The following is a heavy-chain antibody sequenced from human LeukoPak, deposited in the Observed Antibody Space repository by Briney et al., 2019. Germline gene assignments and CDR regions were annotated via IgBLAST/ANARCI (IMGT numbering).Heavy chain of an antibody. CDR2: IIPIFGTA. D-gene: IGHD4-23*01. CDR3: ARGGADYGGNSVWYY. V-gene: IGHV1-69*13. J-gene: IGHJ4*02. CDR1: GGTFSSYA. Sequence: ASVKVSCKASGGTFSSYAISWVRQAPGQGLEWMGGIIPIFGTANYTQKFQGRVTITADESTSTAYMELSSLRSEDTAVYYCARGGADYGGNSVWYYWGQGTLVTVSS.